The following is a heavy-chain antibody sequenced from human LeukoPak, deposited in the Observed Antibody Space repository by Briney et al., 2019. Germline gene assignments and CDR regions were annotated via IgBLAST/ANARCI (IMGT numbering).Heavy chain of an antibody. J-gene: IGHJ3*02. Sequence: SETLSLTCAVYGGSFSGYYWSWIRQPPGKGLEWIGEINHSGSTNYNPPLKSRVTISVDTSKNQFSLKLSSVTAADTAVYYCASRKGIVVVPAATLPAFDIWGQGTMVTVSS. CDR1: GGSFSGYY. D-gene: IGHD2-2*01. CDR3: ASRKGIVVVPAATLPAFDI. CDR2: INHSGST. V-gene: IGHV4-34*01.